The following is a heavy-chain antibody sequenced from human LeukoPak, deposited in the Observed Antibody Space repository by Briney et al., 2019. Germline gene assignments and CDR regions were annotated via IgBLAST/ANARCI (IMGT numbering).Heavy chain of an antibody. V-gene: IGHV3-11*06. CDR3: ARETEVYDSSGYYDYYFDY. CDR1: GFNFRDYY. Sequence: GGSLRLSCAASGFNFRDYYMSWIRQAPGKGLEWVSSISSSSSYIYYADSVKGRFTISRDNAKNSLYLQMNSLRAEDTAVYYCARETEVYDSSGYYDYYFDYWGQGTLVTVSS. CDR2: ISSSSSYI. D-gene: IGHD3-22*01. J-gene: IGHJ4*02.